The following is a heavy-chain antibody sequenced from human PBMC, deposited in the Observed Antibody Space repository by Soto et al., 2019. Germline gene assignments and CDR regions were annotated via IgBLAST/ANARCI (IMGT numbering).Heavy chain of an antibody. CDR1: GGSISSGGYY. Sequence: QVQLQESGPGLVKPSQTLSLTCTVSGGSISSGGYYWSWIRQHPGKGLEWIGYIYYSGSTYYNPSLKSRVTISVDTSKNQFSLKLSSVTAADTAVYYCAREARSIRVTMVRGVVDAFDIWGQGTMVTVSS. J-gene: IGHJ3*02. CDR3: AREARSIRVTMVRGVVDAFDI. CDR2: IYYSGST. V-gene: IGHV4-31*03. D-gene: IGHD3-10*01.